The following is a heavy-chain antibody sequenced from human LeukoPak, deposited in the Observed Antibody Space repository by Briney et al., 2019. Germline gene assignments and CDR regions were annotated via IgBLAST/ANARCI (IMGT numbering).Heavy chain of an antibody. Sequence: GGSLRLSCAASGFTVSSNYMSWVRQAPGKGLEWVSVIYSGGSTYYADSVKGRFTISRDNAKNSLYLQMNSLRAEDTAVYYCARGFHRYNYDSGAYSVYWGQGTLVTVSS. V-gene: IGHV3-66*01. J-gene: IGHJ4*02. CDR3: ARGFHRYNYDSGAYSVY. CDR1: GFTVSSNY. CDR2: IYSGGST. D-gene: IGHD3-22*01.